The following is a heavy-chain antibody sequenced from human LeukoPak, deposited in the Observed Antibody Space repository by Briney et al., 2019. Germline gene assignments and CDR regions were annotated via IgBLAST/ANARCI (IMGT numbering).Heavy chain of an antibody. CDR2: TRNKANSYTT. D-gene: IGHD1-26*01. CDR1: GFTFSDHY. V-gene: IGHV3-72*01. Sequence: PGGSLRLSCAASGFTFSDHYMDWVRQTPGKGLEGVGRTRNKANSYTTEYAASVKGRFTISRDDSKNSLYLQMNSLKTEDTAGYSCASGLRRGATMEWYFDLWGRGTLVTVSS. CDR3: ASGLRRGATMEWYFDL. J-gene: IGHJ2*01.